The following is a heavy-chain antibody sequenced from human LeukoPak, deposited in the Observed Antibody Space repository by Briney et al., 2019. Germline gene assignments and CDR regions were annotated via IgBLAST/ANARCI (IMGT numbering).Heavy chain of an antibody. CDR2: IYPRDGST. V-gene: IGHV1-46*01. J-gene: IGHJ4*02. CDR3: ARDQERFDY. CDR1: GYTFTSNY. Sequence: GASVKVSCKASGYTFTSNYIHWVRQAPGQGLEWMGMIYPRDGSTSYAQEFQGRVTVTRDTSTSTVHMELSGLRSEDTAVYYCARDQERFDYWGQGTLVTVSS. D-gene: IGHD1-1*01.